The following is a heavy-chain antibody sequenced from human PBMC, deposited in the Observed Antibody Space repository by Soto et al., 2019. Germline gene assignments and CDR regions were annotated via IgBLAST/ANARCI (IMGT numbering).Heavy chain of an antibody. V-gene: IGHV1-69*13. J-gene: IGHJ3*02. CDR1: GGTFSSYA. Sequence: SVKVSCKASGGTFSSYAISWVRQAPGQGLEWMGGIIPIFGTANYAQKFQGRVTITADESTSTAYMELSSLRSEDTAVYYCARRGYYYDSGGYGDAFDIWGQGTMVTVSS. D-gene: IGHD3-22*01. CDR3: ARRGYYYDSGGYGDAFDI. CDR2: IIPIFGTA.